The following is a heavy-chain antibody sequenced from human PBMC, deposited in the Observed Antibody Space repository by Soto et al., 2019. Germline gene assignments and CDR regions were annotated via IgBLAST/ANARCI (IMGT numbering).Heavy chain of an antibody. D-gene: IGHD6-25*01. CDR3: ARDPDGPGIAATD. V-gene: IGHV1-69*13. Sequence: GASVKVSCKASGGTFSSYAISWVRQAPGQGLEWMGGIIPIFGTANYAQKFQGRVTITADESTSTAYMELSSLRSEDTAVYYCARDPDGPGIAATDWGQGTLVTVSS. CDR1: GGTFSSYA. CDR2: IIPIFGTA. J-gene: IGHJ4*02.